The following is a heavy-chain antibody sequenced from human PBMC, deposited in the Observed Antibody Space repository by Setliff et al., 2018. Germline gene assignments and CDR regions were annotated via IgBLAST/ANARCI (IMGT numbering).Heavy chain of an antibody. J-gene: IGHJ4*02. V-gene: IGHV4-59*01. CDR3: ARTRYGLGGRPY. CDR1: GDSISSDY. Sequence: PSETLSLTCTVSGDSISSDYWNWIRQPPGKGLEWIGNIYYSGGTNYNPSLKSRVTISIDTPNNQFSLRLSSVTAADTAVYYCARTRYGLGGRPYWGQGTLVTVSS. D-gene: IGHD2-15*01. CDR2: IYYSGGT.